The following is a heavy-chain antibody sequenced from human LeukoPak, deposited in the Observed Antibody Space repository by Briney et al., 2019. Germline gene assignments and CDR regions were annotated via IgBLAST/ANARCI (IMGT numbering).Heavy chain of an antibody. V-gene: IGHV3-33*01. CDR2: VSYDGSKK. J-gene: IGHJ4*02. CDR1: GFSTYG. CDR3: VRDIGMAAAGPKY. Sequence: PGGSLRLSCAASGFSTYGIHWVRQAPGKGLEWVAAVSYDGSKKYYADSLKGRFTISRDNSKDTVYLQMTGLRGEDTAVYYCVRDIGMAAAGPKYWGQGTLVTVSS. D-gene: IGHD6-13*01.